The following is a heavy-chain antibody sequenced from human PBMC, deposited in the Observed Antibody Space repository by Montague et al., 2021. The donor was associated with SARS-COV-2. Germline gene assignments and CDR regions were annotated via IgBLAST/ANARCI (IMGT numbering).Heavy chain of an antibody. CDR3: ARHDNSGTYPMDV. CDR2: INHSGST. V-gene: IGHV4-34*01. Sequence: SETLSLTCAVYGGSFSGYHWTWIRQPPGKGLEWIGGINHSGSTNYNPSLKSRLTISVDTSKNQFSLKLSSVTAADTAVYYCARHDNSGTYPMDVWGQGTTVTVSS. CDR1: GGSFSGYH. J-gene: IGHJ6*02. D-gene: IGHD3-10*01.